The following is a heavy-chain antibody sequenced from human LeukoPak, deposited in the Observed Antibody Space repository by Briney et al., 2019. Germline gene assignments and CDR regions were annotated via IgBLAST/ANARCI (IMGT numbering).Heavy chain of an antibody. CDR1: GYTFTSYA. V-gene: IGHV1-3*01. D-gene: IGHD1-20*01. J-gene: IGHJ4*02. CDR3: ARGVTGTPFDY. Sequence: GASVKVSCKASGYTFTSYAMHWVRQAPGQRLEWMGWINAGNGNTKYSQKFQGRVTMTTDTSTSTAYMELRSLRSDDTAVYYCARGVTGTPFDYWGQGTLVTVSS. CDR2: INAGNGNT.